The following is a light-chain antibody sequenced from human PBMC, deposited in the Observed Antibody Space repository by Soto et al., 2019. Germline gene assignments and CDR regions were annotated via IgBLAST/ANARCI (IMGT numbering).Light chain of an antibody. CDR2: KVS. Sequence: DIVMTQTPLSSPVTLGQAASISCRSSQSLVHNDGNTYLSWFQQRPGQPPRLLIYKVSDRFSGVPDRVSGSGAGTDCTRTSSRVQAEDVGVYYCMQATQSSWTFGQGTKVEI. J-gene: IGKJ1*01. V-gene: IGKV2-24*01. CDR3: MQATQSSWT. CDR1: QSLVHNDGNTY.